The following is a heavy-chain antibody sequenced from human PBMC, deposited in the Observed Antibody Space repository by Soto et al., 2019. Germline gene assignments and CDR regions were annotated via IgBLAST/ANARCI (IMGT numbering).Heavy chain of an antibody. CDR3: ARGVDYESSAYYFFF. J-gene: IGHJ4*02. CDR1: GGTFSRYA. Sequence: QVQLVQSGAEVKKPGSSVKVSCKASGGTFSRYALNWVRLAPGQGPEWMGGIVPMFGKPNYAKKFQGRVTIAADESTSTGYLELRSLRSEDTAVYYCARGVDYESSAYYFFFWGQGTLVTVSS. V-gene: IGHV1-69*01. D-gene: IGHD3-22*01. CDR2: IVPMFGKP.